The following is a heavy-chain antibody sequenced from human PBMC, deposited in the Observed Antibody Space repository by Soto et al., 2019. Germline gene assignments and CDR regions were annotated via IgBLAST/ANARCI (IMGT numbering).Heavy chain of an antibody. Sequence: VQLVESGGGVVQPGRSLRLCCAASGFTFSDYAMHWVRQAPGKGLEWVAVVSHDGRNTHYADSVKGRFTISRDSSKNTVSLEMTSLRAEDTAFYYCAKGGRQWLVTSDFNYWGQGALVTVSS. CDR1: GFTFSDYA. CDR3: AKGGRQWLVTSDFNY. J-gene: IGHJ4*02. D-gene: IGHD6-19*01. CDR2: VSHDGRNT. V-gene: IGHV3-30*18.